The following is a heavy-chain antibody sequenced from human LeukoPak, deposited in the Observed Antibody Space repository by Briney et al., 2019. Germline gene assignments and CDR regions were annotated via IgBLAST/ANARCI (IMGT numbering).Heavy chain of an antibody. D-gene: IGHD3-3*01. CDR2: INPNSGGT. Sequence: ASVKVSCKASGYTFTGYYMHWVRQAPGQGLEWMGWINPNSGGTNYAQKFQGRVTMTRDTSISTAYMELSRLRSDDTAVYYCARGGRFLEWFRWFDPWGQGTLVTVSS. CDR1: GYTFTGYY. CDR3: ARGGRFLEWFRWFDP. V-gene: IGHV1-2*02. J-gene: IGHJ5*02.